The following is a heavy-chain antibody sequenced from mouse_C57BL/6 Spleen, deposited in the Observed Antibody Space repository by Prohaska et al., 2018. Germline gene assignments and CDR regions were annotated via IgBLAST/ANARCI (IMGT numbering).Heavy chain of an antibody. D-gene: IGHD2-3*01. Sequence: QVQLQQPGAELVMPGASVKLSCKSSGYTFTSYWMRLVKQWLGQGLEWIGQIDPSDRYTNSNQKTKGKATLTVDKSSSTANMELSSLTSEDAAVYYCARVGSSWLLNYWGQGTTLTVSS. CDR3: ARVGSSWLLNY. J-gene: IGHJ2*01. V-gene: IGHV1-69*01. CDR2: IDPSDRYT. CDR1: GYTFTSYW.